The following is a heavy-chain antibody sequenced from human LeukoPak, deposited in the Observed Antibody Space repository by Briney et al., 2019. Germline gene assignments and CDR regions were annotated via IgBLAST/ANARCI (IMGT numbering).Heavy chain of an antibody. CDR1: GFTFSSYA. V-gene: IGHV3-30*01. CDR2: ISYDGSNK. D-gene: IGHD3-22*01. Sequence: GGSLRLSCVASGFTFSSYAMHWVRQAPGKGLEWVAVISYDGSNKYYADSVKGRFTISRDNSKNTLYLQMNSLRAEDTAVYYCARNQRGYYPSVDYWDQGILVTVSS. J-gene: IGHJ4*02. CDR3: ARNQRGYYPSVDY.